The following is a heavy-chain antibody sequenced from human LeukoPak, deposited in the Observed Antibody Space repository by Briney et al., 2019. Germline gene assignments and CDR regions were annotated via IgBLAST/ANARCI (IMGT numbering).Heavy chain of an antibody. CDR3: AKGSSRTYYYYYMDV. CDR1: GFTFSSYA. V-gene: IGHV3-23*01. J-gene: IGHJ6*03. CDR2: ISGSGGST. Sequence: PGGSLRLSXAASGFTFSSYAMSWVRQAPGKGLEWVSAISGSGGSTYYADSVKGRFTISRDNSKNTLYLQMNSLRAEDTAVYYCAKGSSRTYYYYYMDVWGKGTTVTVSS. D-gene: IGHD2-2*01.